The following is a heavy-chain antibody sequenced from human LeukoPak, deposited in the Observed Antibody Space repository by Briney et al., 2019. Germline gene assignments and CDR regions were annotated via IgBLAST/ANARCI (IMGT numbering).Heavy chain of an antibody. Sequence: EGSLRLSCAASEFTINSYWMSWVRQAPGKGLEWVANIKQDGGQIYYLDSVKGRFTVSRDNAKNSLYLQMNSLRAEDTAVYYCARLGARQMLEYWGQGTLVTVSS. V-gene: IGHV3-7*01. D-gene: IGHD4-17*01. CDR2: IKQDGGQI. CDR1: EFTINSYW. CDR3: ARLGARQMLEY. J-gene: IGHJ4*02.